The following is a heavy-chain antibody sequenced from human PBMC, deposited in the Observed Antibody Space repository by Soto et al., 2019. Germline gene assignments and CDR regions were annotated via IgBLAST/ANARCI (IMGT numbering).Heavy chain of an antibody. J-gene: IGHJ6*02. CDR3: ARDSSGGYSHPGRYYGMDV. V-gene: IGHV4-59*01. CDR2: IYYSGST. D-gene: IGHD2-15*01. Sequence: SETLSLTCTVSGGSISSYYWSWIRQPPGKGLEWIGYIYYSGSTNYNPSLKSRVTISVDTSKNQFSLKLSSVTAADTAVYYCARDSSGGYSHPGRYYGMDVWGQGTTVTVSS. CDR1: GGSISSYY.